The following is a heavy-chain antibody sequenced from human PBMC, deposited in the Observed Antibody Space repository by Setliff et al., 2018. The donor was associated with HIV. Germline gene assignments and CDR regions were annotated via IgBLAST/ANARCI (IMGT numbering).Heavy chain of an antibody. CDR1: GFTFSSYG. V-gene: IGHV3-30*02. J-gene: IGHJ4*02. Sequence: PGGSLRLSCAASGFTFSSYGMHWVRQAPGKGLEWVAFIRYDGSNKYYADSVKGRFTISRDNSKNTLYLQMNSLRAEDTAVYFCATLPAAIVATTYYFDYWGQGTLVTVSS. CDR3: ATLPAAIVATTYYFDY. CDR2: IRYDGSNK. D-gene: IGHD5-12*01.